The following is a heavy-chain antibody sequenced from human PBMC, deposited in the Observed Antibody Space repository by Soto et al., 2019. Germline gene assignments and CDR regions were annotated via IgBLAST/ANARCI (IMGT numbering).Heavy chain of an antibody. V-gene: IGHV1-2*02. CDR3: SRDAEGGSGHFDP. J-gene: IGHJ5*02. D-gene: IGHD3-10*01. Sequence: ASVKVSCKASGYTFTGYLIHWVRQAPGQGLEWMGWINPDSGGSYFAQKFQGRITQTRDTSINTAHMDLSTLTSDDTALYYCSRDAEGGSGHFDPWGQGTLVTVSS. CDR2: INPDSGGS. CDR1: GYTFTGYL.